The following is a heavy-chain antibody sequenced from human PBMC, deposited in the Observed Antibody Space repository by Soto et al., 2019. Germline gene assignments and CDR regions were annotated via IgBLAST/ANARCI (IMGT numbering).Heavy chain of an antibody. CDR3: ARAEAPNPLRLYYFDY. CDR1: GGSISSSSYY. Sequence: SETLSLTCTVSGGSISSSSYYWGWIRQPPGKGLEWIGSIYYSGSTYYNPSLKSRVTISVDTSKNQFSLKLSSVTAADTAVYYCARAEAPNPLRLYYFDYWGQGTLVTVSS. J-gene: IGHJ4*02. V-gene: IGHV4-39*01. D-gene: IGHD5-12*01. CDR2: IYYSGST.